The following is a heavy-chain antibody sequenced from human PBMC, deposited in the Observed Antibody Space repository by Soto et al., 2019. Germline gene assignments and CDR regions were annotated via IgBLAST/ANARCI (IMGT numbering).Heavy chain of an antibody. J-gene: IGHJ4*02. D-gene: IGHD5-12*01. Sequence: SETLSLTCTVSGASISYGGFSWSWIRQSPGKGLEWIGYISHLESTYFHPSFKSRLTMSIDRTRNQFSLKLSSVTAADMAVYYCARGGGYDSFDYWSQGVLVTVSS. CDR1: GASISYGGFS. CDR2: ISHLEST. V-gene: IGHV4-30-2*06. CDR3: ARGGGYDSFDY.